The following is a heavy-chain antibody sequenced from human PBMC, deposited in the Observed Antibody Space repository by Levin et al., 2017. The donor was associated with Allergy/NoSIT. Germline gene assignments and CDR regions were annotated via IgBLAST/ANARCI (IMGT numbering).Heavy chain of an antibody. V-gene: IGHV1-3*01. Sequence: GGSLRLSCKASGYTFTSYAMHWVRQAPGQRLEWMGWINAGNGNTKYSQKFQGRVTITRDTSASTAYMELSSLRSEDTAVYYCARGRCSSTSCFDVYYMDVWGKGTTVTVSS. D-gene: IGHD2-2*01. J-gene: IGHJ6*03. CDR2: INAGNGNT. CDR3: ARGRCSSTSCFDVYYMDV. CDR1: GYTFTSYA.